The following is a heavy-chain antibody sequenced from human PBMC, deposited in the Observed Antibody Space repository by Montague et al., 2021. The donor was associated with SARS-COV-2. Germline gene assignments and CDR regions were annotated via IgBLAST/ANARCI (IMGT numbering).Heavy chain of an antibody. D-gene: IGHD6-19*01. CDR2: ISISGST. CDR1: GGSISSGSYY. J-gene: IGHJ4*02. Sequence: TLSLTCTVSGGSISSGSYYWSWIRQPAGKGLEWIGRISISGSTHYNPSLKGRVTISVDTSKNQFSLKLSSVTAADTAVYYCARDIAVAGLFDYWGQGTLVTVSS. CDR3: ARDIAVAGLFDY. V-gene: IGHV4-61*02.